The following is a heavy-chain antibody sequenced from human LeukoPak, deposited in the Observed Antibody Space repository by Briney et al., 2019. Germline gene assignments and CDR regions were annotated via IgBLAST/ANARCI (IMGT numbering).Heavy chain of an antibody. V-gene: IGHV1-2*02. Sequence: ASVKVSCKASGYTFTGYYMHWVRQAPGQGLEWMGWINPNSGGTNYAQKFQGRVTMTEDTSTDTAYMELSSLRSEDTAVYYCATFDSSALDYWGQGTLVTVSS. J-gene: IGHJ4*02. D-gene: IGHD3-22*01. CDR3: ATFDSSALDY. CDR1: GYTFTGYY. CDR2: INPNSGGT.